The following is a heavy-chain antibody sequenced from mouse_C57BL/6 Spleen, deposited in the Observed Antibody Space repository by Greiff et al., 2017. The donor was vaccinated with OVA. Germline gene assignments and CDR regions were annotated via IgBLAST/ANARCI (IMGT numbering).Heavy chain of an antibody. Sequence: EVQLVESGGDLVKPGGSLKLSCAASGFTFSSYGMSWVRQTPDKRLEWVATISSGGSYTYYPDSVKGRFTISRDNAKNTLYLQMSSLKSEDTAMYYCARQSYYGSSYGYAMDYWGQGTSVTVSS. J-gene: IGHJ4*01. D-gene: IGHD1-1*01. CDR2: ISSGGSYT. V-gene: IGHV5-6*01. CDR1: GFTFSSYG. CDR3: ARQSYYGSSYGYAMDY.